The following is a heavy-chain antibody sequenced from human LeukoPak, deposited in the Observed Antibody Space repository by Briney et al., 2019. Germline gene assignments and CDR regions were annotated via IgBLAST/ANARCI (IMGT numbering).Heavy chain of an antibody. D-gene: IGHD4-17*01. CDR2: ISDDGRNK. CDR1: GFSFISYG. V-gene: IGHV3-30*18. Sequence: GGSLRLSCAASGFSFISYGMHWVRQAPGKGLEWVGVISDDGRNKKYADSVKGRFTISRDNPKDTLYLQMNSLRDEDTAVCYCAKRPSDYGDYVTYFDYWGQGTLVTVSS. J-gene: IGHJ4*02. CDR3: AKRPSDYGDYVTYFDY.